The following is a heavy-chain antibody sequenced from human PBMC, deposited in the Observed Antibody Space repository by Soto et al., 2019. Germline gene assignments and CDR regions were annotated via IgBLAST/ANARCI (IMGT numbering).Heavy chain of an antibody. D-gene: IGHD1-7*01. CDR3: ASRDPGTSVDY. V-gene: IGHV4-4*02. J-gene: IGHJ4*02. Sequence: SETLYLTCAVSGGSFTSNNWWTWVRQPPGQGLEWIGEIYRTGSTNYNPSLKSRVTISLDKSENQFSLKVTSLTAADTAVYYCASRDPGTSVDYWGQGTLVTVSS. CDR1: GGSFTSNNW. CDR2: IYRTGST.